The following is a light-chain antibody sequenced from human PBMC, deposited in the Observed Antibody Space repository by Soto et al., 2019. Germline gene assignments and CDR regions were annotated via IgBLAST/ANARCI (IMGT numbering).Light chain of an antibody. Sequence: DIVLTQSPGTLSLSPGDRALLSCGASESVASPYVAWYQQKPGLPPRLLVSATSSRATAIPDRFRGSGSGRDFTLSIRRLEPEDSALYFCQQYSNSPITFGQGTRLEIK. CDR3: QQYSNSPIT. CDR2: ATS. J-gene: IGKJ5*01. V-gene: IGKV3-20*01. CDR1: ESVASPY.